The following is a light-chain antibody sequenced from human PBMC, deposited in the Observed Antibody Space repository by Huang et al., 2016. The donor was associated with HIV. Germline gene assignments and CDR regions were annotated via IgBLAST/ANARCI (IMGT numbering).Light chain of an antibody. CDR1: QRVSGSY. J-gene: IGKJ5*01. Sequence: EIVLTQSPGTLSLSPGERGTLSCRASQRVSGSYLAWYQQKPGQAPRRLIYGSSSRATGIPDRFSGSGSGTDFTLTISRLEPEDFAVYYCQQYGSLPITFGQGTRLEIK. V-gene: IGKV3-20*01. CDR3: QQYGSLPIT. CDR2: GSS.